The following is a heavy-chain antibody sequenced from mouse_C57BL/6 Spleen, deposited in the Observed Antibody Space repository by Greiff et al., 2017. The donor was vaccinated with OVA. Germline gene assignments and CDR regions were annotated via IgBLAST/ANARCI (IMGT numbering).Heavy chain of an antibody. V-gene: IGHV1-53*01. CDR3: ARWDYYGSTWYFDV. CDR2: INPSNGGT. CDR1: GYTFTSYW. D-gene: IGHD1-1*01. J-gene: IGHJ1*03. Sequence: QVQLQQPGTELVKPGASVKLSCKASGYTFTSYWMHWVKQRPGQGLEWIGNINPSNGGTNYNEKFKSKATLTVDKSSSTAYMQLSSLTSEDSAVYYCARWDYYGSTWYFDVWGTGTTVTVSS.